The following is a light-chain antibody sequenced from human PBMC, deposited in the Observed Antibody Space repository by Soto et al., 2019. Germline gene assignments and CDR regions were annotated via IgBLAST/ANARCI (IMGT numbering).Light chain of an antibody. CDR2: DPS. CDR1: QSVSSY. V-gene: IGKV3-11*01. J-gene: IGKJ1*01. CDR3: EQRSNWPVT. Sequence: EIVLTQSPGTLSLSPGERATLSCRASQSVSSYLAWYQQKPGQAPRLLIYDPSTRATGISARFSGSGSGTDFSLTISSLEPEDFAVYYCEQRSNWPVTFGQGTKVEGK.